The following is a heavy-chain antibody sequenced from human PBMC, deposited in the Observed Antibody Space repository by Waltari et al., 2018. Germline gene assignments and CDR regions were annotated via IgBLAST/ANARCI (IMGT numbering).Heavy chain of an antibody. J-gene: IGHJ4*02. D-gene: IGHD2-15*01. Sequence: EVQLVGSGGGLVKHGGSLRRSCRACGVTCSSLTLNWGRQAPGKGLEWVSSISSGSSYIYYADSVKGRFTISRDNAKNSLYLQMNSLRAEDTAVYYCAREWGVMVGTAGYYFDYWGQGTLVTVSS. CDR2: ISSGSSYI. V-gene: IGHV3-21*01. CDR3: AREWGVMVGTAGYYFDY. CDR1: GVTCSSLT.